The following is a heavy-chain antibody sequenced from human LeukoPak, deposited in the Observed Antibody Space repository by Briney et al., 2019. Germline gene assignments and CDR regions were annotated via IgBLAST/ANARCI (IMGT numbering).Heavy chain of an antibody. CDR1: GFTFSSYS. D-gene: IGHD3-10*02. J-gene: IGHJ4*02. V-gene: IGHV3-21*01. CDR3: ARGTMFPYYFDY. Sequence: GGSLRLSCAASGFTFSSYSMKWVRQALGKGLEWVSFISSSSSYIYYADSVKGRFTTSRDNAKNSLYLQMNSLRAEDTAVYYCARGTMFPYYFDYWGQGTLVTVSS. CDR2: ISSSSSYI.